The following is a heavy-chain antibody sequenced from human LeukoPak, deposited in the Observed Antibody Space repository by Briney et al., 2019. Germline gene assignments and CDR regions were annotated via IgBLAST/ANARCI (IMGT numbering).Heavy chain of an antibody. D-gene: IGHD6-19*01. Sequence: SETLSLTCTVSGGSISSYYWSWIRQPPGKGLEWIGYIYYSGSTNYNPSLNSRVTISVDTSKDQFSLKLSSVTAADTAVYYCARHAYSSDWFEVGSWGQGTLVTVSS. J-gene: IGHJ5*02. CDR3: ARHAYSSDWFEVGS. CDR2: IYYSGST. CDR1: GGSISSYY. V-gene: IGHV4-59*08.